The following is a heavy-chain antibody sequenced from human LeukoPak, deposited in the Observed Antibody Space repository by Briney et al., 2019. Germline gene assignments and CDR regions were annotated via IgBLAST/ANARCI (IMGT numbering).Heavy chain of an antibody. CDR3: AKDAGDYDYFDY. V-gene: IGHV3-9*03. D-gene: IGHD4-17*01. CDR1: GFTFDDYA. CDR2: ISWNSGSI. Sequence: GRPLRLSCAASGFTFDDYAMHWVRQAPGKGLEWVSGISWNSGSIGYADSVKGRFTISRDNAKNSLYLQMNSLRAEDMALYYCAKDAGDYDYFDYWGQGTLVTVSS. J-gene: IGHJ4*02.